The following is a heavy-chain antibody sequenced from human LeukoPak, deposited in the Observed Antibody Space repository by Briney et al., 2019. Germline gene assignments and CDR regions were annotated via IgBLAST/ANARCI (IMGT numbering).Heavy chain of an antibody. J-gene: IGHJ6*03. V-gene: IGHV1-69*05. D-gene: IGHD3-10*01. CDR1: GGTFSSYA. Sequence: ASVKVSCKASGGTFSSYAISWVRQAPGQGLEWMGGIIPIFGTANYAQKFQGRVTITTDESTSTAYMELSSLRSEDTAVYYCVRAQRESLWFGELGNYYMDVWGKGTTVTVSS. CDR3: VRAQRESLWFGELGNYYMDV. CDR2: IIPIFGTA.